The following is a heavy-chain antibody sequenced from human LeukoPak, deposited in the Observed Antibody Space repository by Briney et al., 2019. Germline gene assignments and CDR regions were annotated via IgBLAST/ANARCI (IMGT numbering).Heavy chain of an antibody. CDR2: INPSGGST. CDR3: ARLVGKGAFDI. CDR1: GYTFTSYY. J-gene: IGHJ3*02. V-gene: IGHV1-46*01. Sequence: ASVKVSCMASGYTFTSYYMHWVRQAPGQGLEWMGIINPSGGSTSYAQKFQGRVTMTRDTSTSTVYMELSRLRSDDTAVYYCARLVGKGAFDIWGQGTMVTVSS.